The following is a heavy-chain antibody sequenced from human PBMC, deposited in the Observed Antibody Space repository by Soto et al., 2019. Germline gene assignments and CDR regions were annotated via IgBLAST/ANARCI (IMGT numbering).Heavy chain of an antibody. CDR3: AAADSGSYHDAFDI. CDR2: IVVGSGNT. J-gene: IGHJ3*02. D-gene: IGHD1-26*01. V-gene: IGHV1-58*01. Sequence: SVKVSCKASGFTFTSSAVQWVRQARGQRLEWIGWIVVGSGNTNYAQKFQERVTITRDMSTSTAYMELSSLRSEDTAVYYCAAADSGSYHDAFDIWGQGTMVTVSS. CDR1: GFTFTSSA.